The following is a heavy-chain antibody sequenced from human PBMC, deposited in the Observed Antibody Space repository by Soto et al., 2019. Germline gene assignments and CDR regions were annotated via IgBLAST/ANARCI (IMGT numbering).Heavy chain of an antibody. Sequence: EVQVLESGGGLVQPGGSLRLSCAASGFTFSRYAMIWVRQAPGKGLEWVSHISASGGSIYYADSVKGRLTISRDNSKSALYLQINSMRAEDTAVYYCAKAGGSARGAADYWGQGTLVTVSS. J-gene: IGHJ4*02. CDR3: AKAGGSARGAADY. CDR2: ISASGGSI. D-gene: IGHD1-26*01. V-gene: IGHV3-23*01. CDR1: GFTFSRYA.